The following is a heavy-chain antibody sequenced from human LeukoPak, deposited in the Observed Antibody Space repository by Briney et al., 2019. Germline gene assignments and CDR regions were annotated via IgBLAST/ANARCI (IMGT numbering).Heavy chain of an antibody. D-gene: IGHD2-15*01. V-gene: IGHV3-23*01. CDR3: AKGLRTPLVY. J-gene: IGHJ4*02. Sequence: GGSLRPFCAASGFISSSYAMGWARQHGGKWMGWVSAISGSGGSTYYADSVKGRFTISRDNSKNTLYLQMNSLRAEDTAVYYCAKGLRTPLVYWGQGTLVTVSS. CDR2: ISGSGGST. CDR1: GFISSSYA.